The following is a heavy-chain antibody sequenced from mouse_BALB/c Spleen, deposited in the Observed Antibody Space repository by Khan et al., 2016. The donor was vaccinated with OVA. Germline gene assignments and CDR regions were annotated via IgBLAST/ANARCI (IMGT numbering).Heavy chain of an antibody. CDR1: GFTFTNYG. CDR2: INTYTGES. V-gene: IGHV9-3-1*01. Sequence: QIQLVQSGPELKKPGETAQISCKASGFTFTNYGMNWVKQAPGKGLKWMGWINTYTGESTFADDFKGRFAFSLETSDSTAYLQINSLKNEDTATYFCARVGYNGTMDCWGQGTSVTVSS. J-gene: IGHJ4*01. CDR3: ARVGYNGTMDC. D-gene: IGHD2-14*01.